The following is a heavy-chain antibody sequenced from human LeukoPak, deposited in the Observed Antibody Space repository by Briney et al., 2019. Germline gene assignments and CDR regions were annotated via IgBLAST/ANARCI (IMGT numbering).Heavy chain of an antibody. V-gene: IGHV3-64*01. CDR1: GFTFSSYA. J-gene: IGHJ6*03. D-gene: IGHD2-15*01. CDR3: ARDGAYCSGGSCYSIHYYYYMDV. CDR2: ISSNGGST. Sequence: GGSLRLSCAASGFTFSSYAMHWVRQAPGKGLEYVSAISSNGGSTYYANSVKGRFTISRDNSKNTLYLQMGSLRAEDMAVYYCARDGAYCSGGSCYSIHYYYYMDVWGKGTTVTVSS.